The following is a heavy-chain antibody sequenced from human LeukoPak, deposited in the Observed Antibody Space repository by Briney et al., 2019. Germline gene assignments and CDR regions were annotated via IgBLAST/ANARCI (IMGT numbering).Heavy chain of an antibody. CDR1: GFTFSSYW. CDR2: IKQDGSGK. D-gene: IGHD5-12*01. CDR3: ARRGSGYTEPIDY. J-gene: IGHJ4*02. V-gene: IGHV3-7*01. Sequence: GGSLRLSCAASGFTFSSYWMSWVRQAPGKGLEWVANIKQDGSGKYYVDSVKGRFTISRDNAKNSLYLQMNSLRAEDTAVYYCARRGSGYTEPIDYWGQGTLVTVSS.